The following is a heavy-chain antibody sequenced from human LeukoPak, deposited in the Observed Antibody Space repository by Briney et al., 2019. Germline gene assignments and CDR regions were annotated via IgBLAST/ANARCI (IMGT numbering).Heavy chain of an antibody. CDR1: GYAFTSYD. CDR3: ARADSSGYPTDY. J-gene: IGHJ4*02. Sequence: RASVKVSCKASGYAFTSYDINWVRQATGQGLEWMGWMNPNSGNTGYAQKFQGRVTMTRNTSISTAYMELSSLRSEDTAVYYCARADSSGYPTDYWGQGTLVTVSS. CDR2: MNPNSGNT. D-gene: IGHD3-22*01. V-gene: IGHV1-8*01.